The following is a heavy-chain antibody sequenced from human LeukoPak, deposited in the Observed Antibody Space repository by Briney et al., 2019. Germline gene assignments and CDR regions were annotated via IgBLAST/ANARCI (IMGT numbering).Heavy chain of an antibody. Sequence: GGSLRLSCAASGFTFSSDSMNWVRQAPGKGLEWGSSISSSSSYIYYADSVKGRFTISRDNAKNSLYLQMNSLRAEDTAVYYCARVSDCSSTSCSARYYYYYGMDVWGQGTTVTVSS. D-gene: IGHD2-2*01. J-gene: IGHJ6*02. CDR2: ISSSSSYI. CDR3: ARVSDCSSTSCSARYYYYYGMDV. CDR1: GFTFSSDS. V-gene: IGHV3-21*01.